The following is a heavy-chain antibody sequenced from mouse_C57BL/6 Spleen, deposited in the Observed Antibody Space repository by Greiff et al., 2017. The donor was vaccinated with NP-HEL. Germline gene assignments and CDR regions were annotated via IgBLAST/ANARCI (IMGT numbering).Heavy chain of an antibody. D-gene: IGHD1-3*01. CDR3: SRLEDI. CDR1: GFSLTSYG. V-gene: IGHV2-9*02. J-gene: IGHJ2*01. CDR2: IWAGGST. Sequence: QVQLKQSGPGLVAPSQRLSITCTVSGFSLTSYGVHWVRQPPGKGLEWLGVIWAGGSTNYNSALMSRRSISKDNSKSQVFLKMNSLQADDTAMYYWSRLEDIWGQGTTLTVSS.